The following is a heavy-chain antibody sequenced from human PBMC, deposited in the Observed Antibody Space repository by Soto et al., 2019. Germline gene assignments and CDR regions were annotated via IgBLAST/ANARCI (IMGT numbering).Heavy chain of an antibody. CDR3: ARGTDYYDSSGYYGNLDY. J-gene: IGHJ4*02. Sequence: ASVKVSCKASGYTFTSYGISWVRQAPGQGLEWMGWISAYNGNTNYAQKLQGRVTMTTDTSTSTAYMELRSLRSDDTAVYYCARGTDYYDSSGYYGNLDYWGQGTLVTVYS. CDR1: GYTFTSYG. V-gene: IGHV1-18*01. CDR2: ISAYNGNT. D-gene: IGHD3-22*01.